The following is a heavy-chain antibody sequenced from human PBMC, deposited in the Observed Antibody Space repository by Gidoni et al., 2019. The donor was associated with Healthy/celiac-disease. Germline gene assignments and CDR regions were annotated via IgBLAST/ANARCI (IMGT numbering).Heavy chain of an antibody. CDR3: TTDRVVVVAATPYYYYGMDV. D-gene: IGHD2-15*01. CDR1: GFTFSNAC. J-gene: IGHJ6*02. V-gene: IGHV3-15*01. Sequence: EVQLVESGGGLVKPGGSLRLSCAASGFTFSNACMSWVGQAPGKGLGWVGRIKSKTDGGTTDYAAPVKGRFTISRDDSKNTLYLQMNSLKTEDTAVYYCTTDRVVVVAATPYYYYGMDVWGQGTTVTVSS. CDR2: IKSKTDGGTT.